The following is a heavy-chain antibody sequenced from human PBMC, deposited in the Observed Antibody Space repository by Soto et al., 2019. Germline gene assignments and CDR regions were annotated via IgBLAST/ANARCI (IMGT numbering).Heavy chain of an antibody. CDR3: ASIAARPYYYYMDV. V-gene: IGHV1-24*01. CDR1: GYTLTELS. J-gene: IGHJ6*03. Sequence: ASVKVSCKVSGYTLTELSMHWLRQAPGKGLEWMGWFDAENDETVYAQKFQGRVTMTRNTSISTAYMELSSLRSEDTAVYYCASIAARPYYYYMDVWGKGTTVTVSS. CDR2: FDAENDET. D-gene: IGHD6-6*01.